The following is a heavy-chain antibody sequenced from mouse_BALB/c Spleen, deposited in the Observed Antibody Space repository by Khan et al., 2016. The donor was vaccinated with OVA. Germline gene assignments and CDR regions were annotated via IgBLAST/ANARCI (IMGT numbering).Heavy chain of an antibody. CDR3: ASELGRYYALDY. V-gene: IGHV3-2*02. Sequence: VQLQESGPGLVKPSQSLSLTCTVTGYSITSDYAWNWIRQFPGNKLEWMGYISYSGSTTYNPSLKSRISITRDPSKDQFFLQLKSVTSEDTATYYCASELGRYYALDYWGQGTSDTVSS. D-gene: IGHD4-1*01. CDR1: GYSITSDYA. J-gene: IGHJ4*01. CDR2: ISYSGST.